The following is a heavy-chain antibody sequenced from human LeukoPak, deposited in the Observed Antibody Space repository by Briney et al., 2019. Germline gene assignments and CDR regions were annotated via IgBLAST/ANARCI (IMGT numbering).Heavy chain of an antibody. V-gene: IGHV3-23*01. CDR3: AKAWAVRGVHDY. J-gene: IGHJ4*02. CDR1: GFTFSSYG. D-gene: IGHD3-10*01. Sequence: PGGSLRLSCAASGFTFSSYGMSWVRQAPGKGLEWVSAISGSGGSTYYADSVKGRFTISRDNSKNTLYLQMNSLRAEDTAVYYCAKAWAVRGVHDYWGQGTLVTVSS. CDR2: ISGSGGST.